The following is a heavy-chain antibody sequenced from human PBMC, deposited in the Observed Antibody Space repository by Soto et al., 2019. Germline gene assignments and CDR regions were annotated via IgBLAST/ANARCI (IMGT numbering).Heavy chain of an antibody. D-gene: IGHD3-10*01. CDR3: ARDETMVRGVSMCDY. V-gene: IGHV1-69*01. CDR1: GGTFSSYA. J-gene: IGHJ4*02. CDR2: IIPIFGTA. Sequence: QVQLVQSGAEVKKPGSSVKVSCKASGGTFSSYAISWVRQAPGQGLEWMGGIIPIFGTANYAQKFQARVTITAEESTSRAYMELGSLRSEDTAVYYCARDETMVRGVSMCDYWGEGTMVTFSS.